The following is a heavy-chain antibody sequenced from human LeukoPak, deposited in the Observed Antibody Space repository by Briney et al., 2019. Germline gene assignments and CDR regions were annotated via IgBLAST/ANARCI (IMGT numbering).Heavy chain of an antibody. CDR1: GYIFTSYY. CDR2: INPSGGST. CDR3: ARDFRDYYYVDV. J-gene: IGHJ6*03. V-gene: IGHV1-46*01. Sequence: ASVKVSCKASGYIFTSYYMHWVRQAPGQGLEWMGIINPSGGSTSYAQKFQGRVTMTRDTSTSTVYMELSSLRSEDTAVYYCARDFRDYYYVDVWGKGTTVTVSS. D-gene: IGHD3-10*01.